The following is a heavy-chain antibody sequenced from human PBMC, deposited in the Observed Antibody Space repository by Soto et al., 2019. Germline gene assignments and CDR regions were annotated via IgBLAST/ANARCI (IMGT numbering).Heavy chain of an antibody. D-gene: IGHD3-22*01. CDR2: IDPSDSQT. V-gene: IGHV5-10-1*01. CDR3: ARQIYDSDTGPNYQYYFDS. J-gene: IGHJ4*02. CDR1: GYSFAGYW. Sequence: GESLKISCKGSGYSFAGYWITWVRQKPGKGLEWMGRIDPSDSQTYYSPSFRGHVTISVTKSITTVFLQWSSLRASDTAMYYCARQIYDSDTGPNYQYYFDSWGQGTPVTVSS.